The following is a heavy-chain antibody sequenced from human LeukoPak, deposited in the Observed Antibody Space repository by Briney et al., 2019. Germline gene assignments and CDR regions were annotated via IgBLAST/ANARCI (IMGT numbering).Heavy chain of an antibody. V-gene: IGHV3-21*01. Sequence: PGGSLRLSCAASGFTFSSYSMNWVRQAPGKGLEWVSSISSSSSYIYYADSVKGRFTISRDNAKNSLYLQMNSLRAEDTAVYYCARAYYYDSSGYYPGENDAFDIWGQGTMVTVSS. CDR2: ISSSSSYI. J-gene: IGHJ3*02. D-gene: IGHD3-22*01. CDR1: GFTFSSYS. CDR3: ARAYYYDSSGYYPGENDAFDI.